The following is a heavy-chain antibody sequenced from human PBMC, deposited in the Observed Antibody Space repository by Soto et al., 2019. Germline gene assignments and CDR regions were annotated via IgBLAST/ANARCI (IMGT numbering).Heavy chain of an antibody. Sequence: PGGSLRLSCAASGFTFNTFALHWVRQAPGKGLEWVALISYDGGNTYYADSVKGRFAISRDNSKNTLYLQMNSLRTEDTAVYYCARAKWLPLFADYWGPGILVTVSS. CDR3: ARAKWLPLFADY. V-gene: IGHV3-30*09. CDR2: ISYDGGNT. J-gene: IGHJ4*02. D-gene: IGHD5-12*01. CDR1: GFTFNTFA.